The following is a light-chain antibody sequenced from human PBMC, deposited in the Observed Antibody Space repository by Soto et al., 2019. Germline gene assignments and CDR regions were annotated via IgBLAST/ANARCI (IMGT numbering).Light chain of an antibody. CDR3: QQYNNWPYT. V-gene: IGKV3-15*01. CDR1: QSVSSN. CDR2: GAS. Sequence: EIVMTQSPATLSVSGGERATLSCRASQSVSSNLAWYQQKPDQAPRLLIYGASTRATGIPARFSGSGSGTEFTLTISSLQSEDFAVYYCQQYNNWPYTFGQGTKLEIK. J-gene: IGKJ2*01.